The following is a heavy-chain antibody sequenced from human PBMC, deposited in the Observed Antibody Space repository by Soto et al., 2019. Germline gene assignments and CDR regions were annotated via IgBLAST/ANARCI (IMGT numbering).Heavy chain of an antibody. CDR1: GASINSGGYY. J-gene: IGHJ4*02. D-gene: IGHD1-26*01. CDR3: ASGKAWEVLLAY. V-gene: IGHV4-31*03. CDR2: IYFSGST. Sequence: QVQLQESGPGLVKPSQTLSLTCTVSGASINSGGYYWSWIRQLPGKGLEWIGYIYFSGSTYYNPSLQRRNTISRETSQNQFSLQLSPVTAADTAVYYWASGKAWEVLLAYWGQGTLATVSS.